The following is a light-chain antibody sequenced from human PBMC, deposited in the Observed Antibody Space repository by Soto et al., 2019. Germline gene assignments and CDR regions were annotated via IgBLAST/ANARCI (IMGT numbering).Light chain of an antibody. Sequence: EIVMTQSPATLSVSPGERATLSCRTSQSVSTNLAWYQQKPGQAPSLLIYGASTRATGIPARFSGSGSGTEFTLTISSLQAEDFAVYYCQHYSNRSPWTFGQGTKVEV. CDR3: QHYSNRSPWT. V-gene: IGKV3-15*01. CDR1: QSVSTN. CDR2: GAS. J-gene: IGKJ1*01.